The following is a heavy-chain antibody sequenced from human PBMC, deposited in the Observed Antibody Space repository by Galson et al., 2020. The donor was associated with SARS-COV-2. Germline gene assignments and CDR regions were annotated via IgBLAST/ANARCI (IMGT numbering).Heavy chain of an antibody. J-gene: IGHJ2*01. CDR1: GLTFSSYS. D-gene: IGHD2-15*01. Sequence: GGSLRLSSAASGLTFSSYSMNRVRQAPGTGLEWVSTIRSSSSYIYYPDSVKGRFTISRDNAKNSLYLQMNSLRAEDTAVYYCARVGGSSWYFDLWGRGTLVTVSS. CDR2: IRSSSSYI. V-gene: IGHV3-21*01. CDR3: ARVGGSSWYFDL.